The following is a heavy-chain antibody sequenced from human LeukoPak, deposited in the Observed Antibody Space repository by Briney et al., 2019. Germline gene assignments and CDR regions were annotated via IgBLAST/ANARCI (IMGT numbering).Heavy chain of an antibody. J-gene: IGHJ5*02. D-gene: IGHD3-10*01. CDR2: IYPGDSDT. V-gene: IGHV5-51*01. CDR3: ARRFRMVRGVTNWFDP. CDR1: GYSFTSYW. Sequence: GESLKISCKGSGYSFTSYWIGWVRQMPGKGLEWMGIIYPGDSDTRYSPSLQGQVTISADKSISTGYLQWSSLKASDTAMYYCARRFRMVRGVTNWFDPWGQGTLVTVSS.